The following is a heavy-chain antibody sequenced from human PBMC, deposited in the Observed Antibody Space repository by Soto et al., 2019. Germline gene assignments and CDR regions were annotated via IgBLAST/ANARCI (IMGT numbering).Heavy chain of an antibody. CDR1: GYTFTSYG. Sequence: ASVKVSCKASGYTFTSYGSSWVRQAPGQGLEWMGWISAYNGNTNYAQKLQGRVTMTTDTSTSTAYMELRSLRSDDTAVYYCARGSLELSKVGWYFDLWGRGTLVTVSS. J-gene: IGHJ2*01. D-gene: IGHD1-7*01. V-gene: IGHV1-18*04. CDR3: ARGSLELSKVGWYFDL. CDR2: ISAYNGNT.